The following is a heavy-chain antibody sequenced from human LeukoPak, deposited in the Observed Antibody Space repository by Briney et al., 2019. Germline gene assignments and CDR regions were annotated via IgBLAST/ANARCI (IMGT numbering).Heavy chain of an antibody. V-gene: IGHV3-33*01. CDR2: IWYDGSNK. CDR3: ARSLNIVVVVAAY. D-gene: IGHD2-15*01. J-gene: IGHJ4*02. CDR1: GFTFSSYG. Sequence: GGSLRLSCAASGFTFSSYGMHWVRQAPGKRLEWVAVIWYDGSNKYYADSVKGRFTISRGNSKNTLYLQMNSLRAEDTAVYYCARSLNIVVVVAAYWGQGTLVTVSS.